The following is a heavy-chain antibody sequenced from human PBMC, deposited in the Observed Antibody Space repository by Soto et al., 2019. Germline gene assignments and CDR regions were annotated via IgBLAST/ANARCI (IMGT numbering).Heavy chain of an antibody. Sequence: SETLSLTCTVSGGSISSYYWSWIRQPPGKGLEWIGYIYYSGSTNYNPSLKSRVTISVDTSKNQFSLKLSSVTAADTAVYYCARVSPYYYYYMDVWGKGTTVTVSS. J-gene: IGHJ6*03. CDR3: ARVSPYYYYYMDV. CDR2: IYYSGST. V-gene: IGHV4-59*01. CDR1: GGSISSYY.